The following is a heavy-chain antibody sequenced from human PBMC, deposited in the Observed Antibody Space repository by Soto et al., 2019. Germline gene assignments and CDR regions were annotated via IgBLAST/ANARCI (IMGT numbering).Heavy chain of an antibody. CDR3: ARSNDFTTHVPSY. CDR2: INAGNGNT. J-gene: IGHJ4*02. V-gene: IGHV1-3*01. D-gene: IGHD3-3*01. CDR1: GYTFTSYA. Sequence: QVPLVQSGAEVKKPGASVKVSCKASGYTFTSYAMHWVRQAPGQRLEWMGWINAGNGNTKYSQKFQGRVTITRDTSASTADMELSSLRSEDTAVYYCARSNDFTTHVPSYWGQGTLVTVSS.